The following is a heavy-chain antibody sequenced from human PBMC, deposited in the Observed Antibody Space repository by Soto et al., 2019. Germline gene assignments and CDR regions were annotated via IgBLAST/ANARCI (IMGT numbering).Heavy chain of an antibody. CDR2: ISGSGGST. V-gene: IGHV3-23*01. D-gene: IGHD6-19*01. CDR1: GFTFSSYA. Sequence: GSLRLSCAASGFTFSSYAMSWVRQAPGKGLEWVSAISGSGGSTYYADSVKGRFTISRDNSKNTLYLQMNSLRAEDTAVYYCARDSSGWYGGTLAYWGQGTLVTVSS. J-gene: IGHJ4*02. CDR3: ARDSSGWYGGTLAY.